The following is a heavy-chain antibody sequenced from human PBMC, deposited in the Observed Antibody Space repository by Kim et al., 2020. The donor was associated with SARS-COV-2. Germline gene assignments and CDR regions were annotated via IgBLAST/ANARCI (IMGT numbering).Heavy chain of an antibody. D-gene: IGHD3-22*01. J-gene: IGHJ4*02. CDR1: GFTFSSYG. Sequence: GGSLRLSCAASGFTFSSYGMHWVRQAPGKGLEWVAVISYDGSNKYYADSVKGRFTISRDNSKNTLYLQMNSLRAEDTAVYYCATPSDYYDSSGYYYWGQG. CDR2: ISYDGSNK. CDR3: ATPSDYYDSSGYYY. V-gene: IGHV3-30*03.